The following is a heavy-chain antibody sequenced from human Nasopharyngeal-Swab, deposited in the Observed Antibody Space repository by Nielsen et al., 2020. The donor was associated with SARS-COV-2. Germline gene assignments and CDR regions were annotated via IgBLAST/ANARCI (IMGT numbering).Heavy chain of an antibody. CDR3: AREGCSGGSCYSPYFDY. Sequence: AAGNVPCKASVYTVTGYYMHWVRQAPGQGHERMGWINPNSGGTNYAQKFQGWVTMTRDTSISTAYMELSRLRSDDTAVYYCAREGCSGGSCYSPYFDYWGQGTLVTVSS. CDR1: VYTVTGYY. CDR2: INPNSGGT. J-gene: IGHJ4*02. V-gene: IGHV1-2*04. D-gene: IGHD2-15*01.